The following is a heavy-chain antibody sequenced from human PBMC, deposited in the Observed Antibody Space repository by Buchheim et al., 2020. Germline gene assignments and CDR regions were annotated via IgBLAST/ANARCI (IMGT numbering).Heavy chain of an antibody. Sequence: QVQLVQSGAEVKKPGASVKVSCKASGYTFTKYHMHWVRQAPGQGLEWVGETSPSGGSATYPQKFQGRVTMTSDTSTSTVYMELSSLRAEDTAVYYCARNPGGMEVWGQGTT. V-gene: IGHV1-46*03. J-gene: IGHJ6*02. CDR2: TSPSGGSA. CDR3: ARNPGGMEV. CDR1: GYTFTKYH.